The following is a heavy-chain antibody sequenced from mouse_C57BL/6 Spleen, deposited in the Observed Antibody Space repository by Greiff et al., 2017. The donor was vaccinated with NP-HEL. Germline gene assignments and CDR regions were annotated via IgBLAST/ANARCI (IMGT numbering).Heavy chain of an antibody. Sequence: EVQLVESGGGLVKPGGSLKLSCAASGFTFSDYGLHWVRQAPETGLSWVAYIRSGSSTIYYADTVKGRFTISRDNAKNTLFLQMTSLRSEETAMYYCARKGYYGSSPWFAYWGQGTLVTVSA. CDR3: ARKGYYGSSPWFAY. CDR1: GFTFSDYG. V-gene: IGHV5-17*01. D-gene: IGHD1-1*01. CDR2: IRSGSSTI. J-gene: IGHJ3*01.